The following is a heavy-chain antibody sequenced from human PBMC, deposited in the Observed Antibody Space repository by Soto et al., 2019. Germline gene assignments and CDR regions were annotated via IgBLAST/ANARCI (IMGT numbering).Heavy chain of an antibody. CDR3: ARDASPSSYDAFDI. V-gene: IGHV3-7*03. J-gene: IGHJ3*02. CDR1: GFTFSRFW. Sequence: EVQLVESGGGLVQPGGSLRLSCAASGFTFSRFWMTWVREAPGKGLEWVANIRKDGSDKNYVDSVRGRYTISRDNAKNSLYLQMNILRAKDTDVYYCARDASPSSYDAFDIWGQGTVVTVSS. CDR2: IRKDGSDK.